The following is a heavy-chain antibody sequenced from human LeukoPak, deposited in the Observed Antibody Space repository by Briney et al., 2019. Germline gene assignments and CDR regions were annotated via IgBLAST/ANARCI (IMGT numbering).Heavy chain of an antibody. D-gene: IGHD3-22*01. J-gene: IGHJ3*01. Sequence: PSETLSLTCAVSGYSISGGYYWGWIRQSPGKGLEWIGTIFHSGSIYYNPSLKSRVTLSVDTSKNQFSLKLNSVTAADTAMYYCARMGVSYYYDSSTYYLVAFDVWGQGTMVTVSS. CDR1: GYSISGGYY. V-gene: IGHV4-38-2*01. CDR3: ARMGVSYYYDSSTYYLVAFDV. CDR2: IFHSGSI.